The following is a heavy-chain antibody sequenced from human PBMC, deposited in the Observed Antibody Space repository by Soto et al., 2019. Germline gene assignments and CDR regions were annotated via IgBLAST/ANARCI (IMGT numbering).Heavy chain of an antibody. CDR1: GGSFSGYY. CDR3: ARGQGTVTTTAFDI. J-gene: IGHJ3*02. Sequence: SETLSLTCAVYGGSFSGYYWSWIRQPPGKGLEWIGEINHSGSTNYNPSLKSRVTISVDTSKNQFSLKLSSVTAAETAVYYCARGQGTVTTTAFDIWGQGKMVTVSS. V-gene: IGHV4-34*01. CDR2: INHSGST. D-gene: IGHD4-17*01.